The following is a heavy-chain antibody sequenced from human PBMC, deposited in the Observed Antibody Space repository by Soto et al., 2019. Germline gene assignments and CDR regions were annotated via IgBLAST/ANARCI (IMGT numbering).Heavy chain of an antibody. D-gene: IGHD6-19*01. CDR3: ATGGRQWLVTSDFNY. CDR1: GFTFSDYA. V-gene: IGHV3-30*03. J-gene: IGHJ4*02. Sequence: VQLVESGGGVVQPGRSLRLSCAASGFTFSDYAMHWVRQAPGKGLEWVAVVSHDGRNTHYADSVKGRFTISRDSSKNTVSLEMTSLRAGDTAVYYCATGGRQWLVTSDFNYWGQGALVTVSS. CDR2: VSHDGRNT.